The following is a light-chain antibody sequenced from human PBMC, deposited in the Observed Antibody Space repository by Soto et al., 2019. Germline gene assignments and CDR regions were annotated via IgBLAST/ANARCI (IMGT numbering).Light chain of an antibody. CDR2: DVV. J-gene: IGLJ1*01. V-gene: IGLV2-14*03. Sequence: ALSQPAPVSVSPEQAAASSGTGTRSYVGGFNSVSWYQLRPGTAPKLILYDVVDRPSGVSYRFSGSKSGNTASLTISGLQAADEADYFCSSYTSTMTNVFGSGTKVTVL. CDR1: RSYVGGFNS. CDR3: SSYTSTMTNV.